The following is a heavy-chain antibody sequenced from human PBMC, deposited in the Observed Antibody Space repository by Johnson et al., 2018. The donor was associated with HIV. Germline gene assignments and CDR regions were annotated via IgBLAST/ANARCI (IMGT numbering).Heavy chain of an antibody. J-gene: IGHJ3*02. V-gene: IGHV3-30-3*01. CDR3: ARGEDGVDAFDI. Sequence: QVQLVESGGGLVQPGGSLRLSCVASGFTFTSYWMSWVRQAPGKGLEWVAVISYDGSNKYYADSVKGRFTISRDNSKNTLYLQMNSLRAEDTAVYYCARGEDGVDAFDIWGQGTMVTVSS. CDR1: GFTFTSYW. CDR2: ISYDGSNK. D-gene: IGHD4-17*01.